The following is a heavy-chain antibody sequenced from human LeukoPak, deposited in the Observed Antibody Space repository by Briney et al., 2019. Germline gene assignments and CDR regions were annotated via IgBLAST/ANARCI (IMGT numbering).Heavy chain of an antibody. CDR2: IWYDGSNK. Sequence: GRSLRLSCAASGFTFSSYGMHWVRQAPGKGLEWVAVIWYDGSNKYYADSVKGRFTISRDNSKNTLYLQMNSLRAEDTAVYYWARDRSGDSSRGDAFDIWGQGTMVTLSS. V-gene: IGHV3-33*01. CDR1: GFTFSSYG. CDR3: ARDRSGDSSRGDAFDI. D-gene: IGHD3-16*01. J-gene: IGHJ3*02.